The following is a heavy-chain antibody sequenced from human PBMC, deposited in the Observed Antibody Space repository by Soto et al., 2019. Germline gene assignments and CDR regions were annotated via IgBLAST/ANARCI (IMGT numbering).Heavy chain of an antibody. D-gene: IGHD3-3*01. Sequence: SETLSLTCTVSGGSISSSSYYWGWIRQPPGKGLEWIGSIYYSGSSYYNPSLKSRVTISVDTSKNQFSLKLSSVTAADTAVYYCASEYYDFWSGYSPRWFDPWGQGTLVTVSS. CDR3: ASEYYDFWSGYSPRWFDP. J-gene: IGHJ5*02. CDR1: GGSISSSSYY. CDR2: IYYSGSS. V-gene: IGHV4-39*01.